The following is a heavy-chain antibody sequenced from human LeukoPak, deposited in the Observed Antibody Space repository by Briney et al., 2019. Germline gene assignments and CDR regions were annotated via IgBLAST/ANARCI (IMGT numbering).Heavy chain of an antibody. J-gene: IGHJ4*02. D-gene: IGHD5-24*01. CDR1: GYTFISYS. Sequence: ASVKVSCKASGYTFISYSIHWVRQAPGQGLEWMGIINPSGSSTSYAQKFQGRVTMTSDTSTSTVYMELSSLRSEDTAVFYCARVRADGYNYGAFDYWGQGTLVTVSS. V-gene: IGHV1-46*01. CDR3: ARVRADGYNYGAFDY. CDR2: INPSGSST.